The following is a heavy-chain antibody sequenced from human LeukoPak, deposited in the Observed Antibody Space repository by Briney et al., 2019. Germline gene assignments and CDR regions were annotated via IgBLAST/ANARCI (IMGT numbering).Heavy chain of an antibody. CDR2: INPSGGST. J-gene: IGHJ6*02. Sequence: ASVKVSCKASGYTFTSYYMHWVRQAPGQGLEWMGIINPSGGSTSYAQKFQSRVTMTRDTSTSTVYMELSSLRSEDTAVYYCARGLCEAYCGGDCTYPGPCYYYGMDVWGQGTTVTVSS. CDR3: ARGLCEAYCGGDCTYPGPCYYYGMDV. CDR1: GYTFTSYY. V-gene: IGHV1-46*01. D-gene: IGHD2-21*02.